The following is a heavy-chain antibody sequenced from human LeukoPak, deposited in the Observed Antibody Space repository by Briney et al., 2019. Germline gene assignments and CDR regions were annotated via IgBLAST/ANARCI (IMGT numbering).Heavy chain of an antibody. D-gene: IGHD2-15*01. V-gene: IGHV3-23*01. Sequence: PGGSLRLSCAASGFTFSSYAMSWVRQAPGKGLEWVSAISGSGGSTYYADSVKGRFTISRDNSKNTLYLQMNSLRAEDTAVYYCAKDNGQTRYCSGGSCYSSWFDPWGQGTLVTVSS. CDR3: AKDNGQTRYCSGGSCYSSWFDP. CDR2: ISGSGGST. CDR1: GFTFSSYA. J-gene: IGHJ5*02.